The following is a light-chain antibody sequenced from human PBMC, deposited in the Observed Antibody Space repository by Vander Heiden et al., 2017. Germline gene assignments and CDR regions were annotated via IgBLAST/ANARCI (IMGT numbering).Light chain of an antibody. V-gene: IGLV3-19*01. Sequence: SSELTPDPAVSVALGQTVRITCQGDSLRNYYASWYLQKPGQAPVLVIYGNNNRPSGIPDRFSGSSSGDTTSLTITGAQAGDEADYYCNSRDTSGDHVVFGGGTKLTVL. CDR2: GNN. CDR1: SLRNYY. J-gene: IGLJ2*01. CDR3: NSRDTSGDHVV.